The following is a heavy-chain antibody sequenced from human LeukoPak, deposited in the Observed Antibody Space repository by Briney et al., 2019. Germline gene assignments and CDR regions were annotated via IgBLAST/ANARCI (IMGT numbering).Heavy chain of an antibody. CDR1: GFTFDDYA. CDR2: ISWNSGSI. J-gene: IGHJ4*02. D-gene: IGHD5-12*01. CDR3: ARSGYAFDY. Sequence: GGSLRLSCAASGFTFDDYAMHWVRQAPGKGLEWDSGISWNSGSIGYADSVKGRFTISRDNAKNSLYLQMNSLRAEDTAVYYCARSGYAFDYWGQGTLVTVSS. V-gene: IGHV3-9*01.